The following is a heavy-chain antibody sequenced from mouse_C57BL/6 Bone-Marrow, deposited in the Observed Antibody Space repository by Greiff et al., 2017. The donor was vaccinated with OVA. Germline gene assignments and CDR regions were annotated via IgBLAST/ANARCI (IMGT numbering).Heavy chain of an antibody. V-gene: IGHV1-53*01. Sequence: QVQLQQSGTELVKPGASVKLSCKASGYTFTSYWMHWVKQRPGQGLEWIGNINPSNGGTNYNEKFKSKATLTVDKSSSTAYMQLSSLTSEDSAVYYCARPNYYGSSFYAMDYWGQGTSVTVSS. J-gene: IGHJ4*01. CDR3: ARPNYYGSSFYAMDY. CDR1: GYTFTSYW. D-gene: IGHD1-1*01. CDR2: INPSNGGT.